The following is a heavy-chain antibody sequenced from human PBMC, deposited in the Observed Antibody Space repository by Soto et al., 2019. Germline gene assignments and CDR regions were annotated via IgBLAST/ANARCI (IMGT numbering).Heavy chain of an antibody. CDR3: ASGRFKSSVQLESSDY. V-gene: IGHV3-30-3*01. CDR2: ISYDGSNK. CDR1: GFTFSSYA. J-gene: IGHJ4*02. Sequence: QVQLVESGGGVVQPGRSLRLSCAASGFTFSSYAMHWVRQAPGKGLEWVAVISYDGSNKYYADSVKGRITISRDNSKNTLYLHMNSLRAEDTAVYYCASGRFKSSVQLESSDYWGQGTLVTVSS. D-gene: IGHD1-1*01.